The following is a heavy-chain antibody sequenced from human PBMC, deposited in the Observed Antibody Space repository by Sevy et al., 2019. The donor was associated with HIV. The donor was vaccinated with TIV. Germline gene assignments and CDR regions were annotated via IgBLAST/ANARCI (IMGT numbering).Heavy chain of an antibody. J-gene: IGHJ4*02. Sequence: GGSLRLSCAASGFSFSIYWMHWVRQVPGKGLVWVSRINSDGSSTTYADAVKGRFTFSRDNAKNTLLLQMNSLRVEDTAVYYCVREGVGGYSYGFDYWGQGTLVTVSS. V-gene: IGHV3-74*03. CDR2: INSDGSST. CDR3: VREGVGGYSYGFDY. CDR1: GFSFSIYW. D-gene: IGHD5-18*01.